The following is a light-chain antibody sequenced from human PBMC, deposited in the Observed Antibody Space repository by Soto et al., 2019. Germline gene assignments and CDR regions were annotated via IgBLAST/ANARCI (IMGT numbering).Light chain of an antibody. CDR2: GAS. Sequence: EIVLPQSPGTLSLSPGERATLSCRASQSVSSSYLAWYQQKPGQAPRLLIYGASSRATGIPDRFSDSGSGKDFTLTISRLEPEDFAVYYCQQYGSSPKTFGQGTKVEIK. V-gene: IGKV3-20*01. CDR3: QQYGSSPKT. CDR1: QSVSSSY. J-gene: IGKJ1*01.